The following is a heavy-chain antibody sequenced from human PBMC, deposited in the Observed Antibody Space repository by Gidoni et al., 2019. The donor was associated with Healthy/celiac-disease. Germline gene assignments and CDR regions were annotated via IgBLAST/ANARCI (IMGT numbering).Heavy chain of an antibody. Sequence: EVQLVESGGGLVQPGGSLRLSCPASGFTFSSYAMTWVRQAPGKGLEWVSAISGSGGSTYYADSVKGRFTISRDNSKNTLYMKMNSLRAEDTAVYYCAKDRGEMATITPGYWGQGTLVTVSS. CDR1: GFTFSSYA. D-gene: IGHD5-12*01. J-gene: IGHJ4*02. V-gene: IGHV3-23*04. CDR3: AKDRGEMATITPGY. CDR2: ISGSGGST.